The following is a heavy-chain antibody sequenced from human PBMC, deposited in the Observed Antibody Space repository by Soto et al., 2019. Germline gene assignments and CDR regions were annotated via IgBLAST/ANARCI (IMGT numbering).Heavy chain of an antibody. D-gene: IGHD3-22*01. Sequence: HVQLQDSGLGLVKPSQTLSLTCTVSGDSIVTGGYYWDWIRQHPGKGPEWIGYIHYSGNTYYNPSPKSRLTISLDTSKNQFSLHLSSVTAADTAVYYCATNHDDISGRTPLLFDSWGQGTLVTVSS. V-gene: IGHV4-31*03. CDR2: IHYSGNT. CDR3: ATNHDDISGRTPLLFDS. J-gene: IGHJ4*02. CDR1: GDSIVTGGYY.